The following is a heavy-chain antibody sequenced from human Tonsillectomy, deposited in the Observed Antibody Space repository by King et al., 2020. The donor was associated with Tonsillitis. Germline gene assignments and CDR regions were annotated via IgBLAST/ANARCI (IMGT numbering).Heavy chain of an antibody. D-gene: IGHD6-19*01. CDR3: ARARSSSGWNDAFDI. CDR2: IIPIFGTA. V-gene: IGHV1-69*01. J-gene: IGHJ3*02. CDR1: GGTFSSYA. Sequence: QLVQSGAEVKKPGSSVKASCKASGGTFSSYAITWVRQAPGQGLDWMGGIIPIFGTANHAQECPGRVTITADESTNTVYMEQSSLRTEDTAVYYCARARSSSGWNDAFDIWGQGTKVTVSS.